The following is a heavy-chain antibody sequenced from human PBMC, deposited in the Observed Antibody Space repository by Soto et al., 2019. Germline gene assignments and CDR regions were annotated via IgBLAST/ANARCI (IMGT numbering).Heavy chain of an antibody. CDR3: ARHIRYCSGGSCFQRAFSDYYYMDV. J-gene: IGHJ6*03. CDR2: IYYSGST. CDR1: GGSISSYY. V-gene: IGHV4-59*08. Sequence: ASETLSLTCTVSGGSISSYYWSWIRQPPGKGLEWIGYIYYSGSTNYNPSLKSRVTISVDTSKNQFSLKLSSVTAADTAVYYCARHIRYCSGGSCFQRAFSDYYYMDVWGKGTTVTVSS. D-gene: IGHD2-15*01.